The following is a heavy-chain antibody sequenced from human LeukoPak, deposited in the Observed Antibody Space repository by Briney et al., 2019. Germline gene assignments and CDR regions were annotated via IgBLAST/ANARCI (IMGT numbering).Heavy chain of an antibody. V-gene: IGHV3-9*03. CDR1: GFTFDDYA. D-gene: IGHD4-11*01. CDR2: ISWNSGSI. CDR3: AKGVTTLLPYYFDY. Sequence: PGRSLRLSCAASGFTFDDYAMHWVRQAPGKGLEWVSGISWNSGSIGYADSVKGRFTISRDNAKNSLYLQMNSLRAEDMALYYCAKGVTTLLPYYFDYWGQGTLVTVSS. J-gene: IGHJ4*02.